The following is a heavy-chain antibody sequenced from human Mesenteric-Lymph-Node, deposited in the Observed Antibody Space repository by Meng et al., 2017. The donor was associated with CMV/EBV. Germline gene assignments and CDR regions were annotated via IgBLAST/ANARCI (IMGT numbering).Heavy chain of an antibody. V-gene: IGHV1-2*02. CDR1: GGTFSSYA. J-gene: IGHJ4*02. Sequence: ASVKVSCKASGGTFSSYAISWVRQAPGQGLEWMGWINPHSAGTKYAQKFQGRVTVTRDTSITTAYMELRSLRSDDTAVYYCALALYSNYDSDYWGQGTLVTVSS. CDR2: INPHSAGT. CDR3: ALALYSNYDSDY. D-gene: IGHD4-11*01.